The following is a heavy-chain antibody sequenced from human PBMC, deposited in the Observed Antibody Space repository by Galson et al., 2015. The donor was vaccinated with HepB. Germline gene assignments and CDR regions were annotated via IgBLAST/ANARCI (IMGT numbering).Heavy chain of an antibody. D-gene: IGHD2-2*01. CDR2: INSDGSST. J-gene: IGHJ6*02. V-gene: IGHV3-74*01. CDR1: GFTFSSYW. CDR3: ASSYQLLSGYYYYGMDV. Sequence: SLRLSCAASGFTFSSYWMHWVRQAPGKGLVWVSRINSDGSSTSYADSVKGRFTISRDNAKNTLYLQMNSLRAEDTAVYYCASSYQLLSGYYYYGMDVWGQGTTVTVSS.